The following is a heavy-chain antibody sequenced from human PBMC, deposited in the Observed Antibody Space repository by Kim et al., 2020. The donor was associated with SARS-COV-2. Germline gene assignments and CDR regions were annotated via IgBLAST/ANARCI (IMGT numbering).Heavy chain of an antibody. D-gene: IGHD2-15*01. CDR3: ARRRGVAGLWGNYYYGM. J-gene: IGHJ6*01. CDR2: ISYDGSNK. Sequence: GGSLRLSCAASGFTFSSYAIHWVRQAPGKGLEWVAVISYDGSNKYYADSVKGRFTISRDNSKNTLYLQMNSLRAEDTAVYYCARRRGVAGLWGNYYYGM. V-gene: IGHV3-30-3*01. CDR1: GFTFSSYA.